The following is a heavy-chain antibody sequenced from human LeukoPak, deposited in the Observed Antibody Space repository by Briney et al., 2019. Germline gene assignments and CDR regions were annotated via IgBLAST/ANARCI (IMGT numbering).Heavy chain of an antibody. CDR2: VTGNGDNT. V-gene: IGHV3-23*01. CDR1: GFTFSSYA. D-gene: IGHD3-10*01. CDR3: ARDRNYFEALHRSY. J-gene: IGHJ4*02. Sequence: GSLRLSCAASGFTFSSYAMSWVRQAPGEGLEWVSSVTGNGDNTFHADSVKGRFTISRDNSKNMLYLQINSLRAEDTAVYYCARDRNYFEALHRSYWGQGTLVTVSS.